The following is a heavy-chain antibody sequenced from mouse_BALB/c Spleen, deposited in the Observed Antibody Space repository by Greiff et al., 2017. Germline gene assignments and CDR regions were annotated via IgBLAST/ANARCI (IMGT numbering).Heavy chain of an antibody. CDR1: GFTFSSYT. D-gene: IGHD1-1*01. Sequence: EVMLVESGGGLVQPGGSLKLSCAASGFTFSSYTMSWVRQTPEKRLEWVAYISNGGGSTYYPDTVKGRFTISRDNAKNTLYLQMSSLKSEDTAMYYCARHGGYGSSFAYWGQGTLVTVSA. V-gene: IGHV5-12-2*01. CDR3: ARHGGYGSSFAY. CDR2: ISNGGGST. J-gene: IGHJ3*01.